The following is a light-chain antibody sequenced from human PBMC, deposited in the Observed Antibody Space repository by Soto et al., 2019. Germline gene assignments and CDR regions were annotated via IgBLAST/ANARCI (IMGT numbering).Light chain of an antibody. J-gene: IGKJ2*01. CDR1: QSLLHSNGYNY. CDR3: MQALQTENT. Sequence: DIVMTQSPLSLPVTPGEPASISCRSSQSLLHSNGYNYLDWYLQKPGQSPQLLIYLGSNRASGVHDRFSGSGSGTDFTLKISRVEAEDVGVYYCMQALQTENTFGQGTKLEIK. V-gene: IGKV2-28*01. CDR2: LGS.